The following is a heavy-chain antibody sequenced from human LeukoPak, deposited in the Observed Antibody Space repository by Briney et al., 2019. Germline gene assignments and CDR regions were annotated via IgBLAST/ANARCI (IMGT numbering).Heavy chain of an antibody. CDR1: GFTFSSYA. CDR3: AKDIDSGDYVVQ. D-gene: IGHD4-17*01. Sequence: GSLRLSCAASGFTFSSYAMSWVRQAPGMGLEWVSSIGSSGGSTYYADSVKGRFTISRDNSKNTLYLQMNSLRAEDTAAYYCAKDIDSGDYVVQWGQGTLVTVTS. CDR2: IGSSGGST. V-gene: IGHV3-23*01. J-gene: IGHJ4*02.